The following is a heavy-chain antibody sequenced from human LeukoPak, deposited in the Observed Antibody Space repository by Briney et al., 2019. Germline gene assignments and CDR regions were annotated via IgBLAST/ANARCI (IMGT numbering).Heavy chain of an antibody. CDR2: ISASGGTT. D-gene: IGHD3-10*01. CDR1: GFIFRSYA. V-gene: IGHV3-23*01. J-gene: IGHJ4*02. Sequence: GGSLRLSCAASGFIFRSYAMSWVRQAPGKGLEWVSVISASGGTTYYAGSVKGRSTISRDNSKNTLYLQMNSLRAEDTAVYYCAKTITGSYFRLDYWGQGTLVTVSS. CDR3: AKTITGSYFRLDY.